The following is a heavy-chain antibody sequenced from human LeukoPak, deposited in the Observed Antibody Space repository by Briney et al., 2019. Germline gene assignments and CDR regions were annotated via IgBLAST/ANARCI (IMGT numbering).Heavy chain of an antibody. V-gene: IGHV3-30*18. D-gene: IGHD4-17*01. Sequence: PGRSLRLSCAASGFTFSSYTMQWGRQAPGKGLEWVAVISYDGSNQYYADSVKGRFTISRDNSKNTLYLQMNSLRGADTAVYYCAKAHTVTTLYWFDPWGQGTLVTVSS. CDR2: ISYDGSNQ. J-gene: IGHJ5*02. CDR1: GFTFSSYT. CDR3: AKAHTVTTLYWFDP.